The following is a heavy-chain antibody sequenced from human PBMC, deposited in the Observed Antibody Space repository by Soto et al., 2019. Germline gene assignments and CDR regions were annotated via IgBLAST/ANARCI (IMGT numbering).Heavy chain of an antibody. D-gene: IGHD3-3*01. CDR2: ISGSGGST. V-gene: IGHV3-23*01. CDR3: AKRPEAPRTIFGVDPAYYGMDV. Sequence: GGSLRLSCAASGFTFSSYAMSWVRQAPGKGLEWVSAISGSGGSTYYADSVKGRFTISRDNSKNTLYLQMNSLRAEDTAVYYCAKRPEAPRTIFGVDPAYYGMDVWGQGTTVTVSS. CDR1: GFTFSSYA. J-gene: IGHJ6*02.